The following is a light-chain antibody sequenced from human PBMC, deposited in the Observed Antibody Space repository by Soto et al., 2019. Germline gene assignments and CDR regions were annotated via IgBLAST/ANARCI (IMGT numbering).Light chain of an antibody. CDR1: QGISSY. CDR2: APP. CDR3: QQYYSFPIT. Sequence: VIWMTQSPSLLSASTGDRVTISCXMNQGISSYLAWYQQKPGKAPELLIYAPPTLQSGVPSMFSGCGSGTDFTLTISCLQSEDFATYYCQQYYSFPITFGQGTRLEIK. J-gene: IGKJ5*01. V-gene: IGKV1D-8*01.